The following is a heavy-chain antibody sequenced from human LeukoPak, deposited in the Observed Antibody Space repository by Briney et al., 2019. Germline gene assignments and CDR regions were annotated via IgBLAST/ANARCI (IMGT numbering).Heavy chain of an antibody. V-gene: IGHV3-74*01. J-gene: IGHJ4*02. CDR1: GFTFNTYW. CDR3: ARDANWAVNDY. CDR2: INGDGTYL. D-gene: IGHD3-16*01. Sequence: GGSLRLSCSASGFTFNTYWMHWVRQVPGKGLVWVSRINGDGTYLNYADSVKGRFTISRHNGKNTVYLQMYSLRVDDTAVYYCARDANWAVNDYWGQGTLVTVSA.